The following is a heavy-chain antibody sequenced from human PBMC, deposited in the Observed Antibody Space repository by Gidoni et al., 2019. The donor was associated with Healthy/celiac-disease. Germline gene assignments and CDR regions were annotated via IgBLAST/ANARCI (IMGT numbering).Heavy chain of an antibody. Sequence: EVQLVQSGAEVKKPGESLKISCKGSGYSFTSYWIGWVRQMPGKGLEWMGIIYPGDSDTRYSPSFQGQVTISADKSISTAYLQWSSLKASDTAMYYCARRVDSRHYYDSSGYYYLGGGTFDYWGQGTLVTVSP. CDR2: IYPGDSDT. J-gene: IGHJ4*02. D-gene: IGHD3-22*01. CDR1: GYSFTSYW. CDR3: ARRVDSRHYYDSSGYYYLGGGTFDY. V-gene: IGHV5-51*03.